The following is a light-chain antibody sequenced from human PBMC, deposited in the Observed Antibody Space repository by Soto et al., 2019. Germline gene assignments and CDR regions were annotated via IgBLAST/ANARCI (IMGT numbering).Light chain of an antibody. Sequence: LTQPASVSGSPGQSIAISCTGTSSDVGGYNYVSWYQLHPGKAPKLMVYEVSNRPSGVSNRFSGSKSGNTASLTISGLQAEDEADYYCSSYTSSTDYVFGTGTKVT. CDR3: SSYTSSTDYV. CDR1: SSDVGGYNY. V-gene: IGLV2-14*01. CDR2: EVS. J-gene: IGLJ1*01.